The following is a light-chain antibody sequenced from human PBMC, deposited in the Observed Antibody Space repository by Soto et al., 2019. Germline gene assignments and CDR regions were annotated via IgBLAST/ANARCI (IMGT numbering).Light chain of an antibody. Sequence: QSVLTQPPSVSGAPGQRVTISCTGSSSNIGATYDVQWYQQLPGTVPKLLIYGNSNRPSGVPDRFSGSKSGTSASLAITGLQADDEADYYCQSYDSSLSAHYVFGTGTKVTVL. J-gene: IGLJ1*01. V-gene: IGLV1-40*01. CDR3: QSYDSSLSAHYV. CDR2: GNS. CDR1: SSNIGATYD.